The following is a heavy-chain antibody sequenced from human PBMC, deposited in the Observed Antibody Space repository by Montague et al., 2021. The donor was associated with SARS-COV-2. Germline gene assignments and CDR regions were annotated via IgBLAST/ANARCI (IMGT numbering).Heavy chain of an antibody. V-gene: IGHV3-7*01. CDR3: ARNRRSYSGYDSEADY. D-gene: IGHD5-12*01. J-gene: IGHJ4*02. CDR2: ITQDGSEK. CDR1: GFPFSTFW. Sequence: SLRLSCAASGFPFSTFWMTWVRQPPGKGLERVATITQDGSEKYNVDSVKGRFTISRDNSNLYLQMNSLRVEDTAVYYCARNRRSYSGYDSEADYWGQGTLVTVSS.